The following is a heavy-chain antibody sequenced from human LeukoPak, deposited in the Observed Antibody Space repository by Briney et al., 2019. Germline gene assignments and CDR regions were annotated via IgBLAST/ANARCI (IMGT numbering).Heavy chain of an antibody. J-gene: IGHJ3*02. CDR2: TYYSRST. CDR3: ARRGYYGSGSYAFDI. V-gene: IGHV4-39*01. D-gene: IGHD3-10*01. CDR1: GGSISSSSYY. Sequence: SETLSLTCTVSGGSISSSSYYWGWIRQPPGKGLEWIGSTYYSRSTYYNPSLKSRVTISVDTSKNQFSLKLSSVTAADTAVYYCARRGYYGSGSYAFDIWGQGTMVTVSP.